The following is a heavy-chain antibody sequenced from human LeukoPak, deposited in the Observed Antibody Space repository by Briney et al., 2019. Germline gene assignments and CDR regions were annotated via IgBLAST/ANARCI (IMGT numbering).Heavy chain of an antibody. J-gene: IGHJ5*02. CDR3: ARAHCSGGACPNWFDP. Sequence: ASVKVSCKASGYIFTSYGISWVRQAPGQGLEWMGIINPSGGTTGYAQKFQGRVTMTRDTSTSTVYMELSSLRSDDTAVYYCARAHCSGGACPNWFDPWGQGTLVTVSS. CDR1: GYIFTSYG. CDR2: INPSGGTT. D-gene: IGHD2-15*01. V-gene: IGHV1-46*01.